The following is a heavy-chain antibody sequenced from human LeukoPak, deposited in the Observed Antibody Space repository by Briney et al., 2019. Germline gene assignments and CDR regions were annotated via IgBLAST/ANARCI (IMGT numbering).Heavy chain of an antibody. Sequence: GGSLRLSCEASGLTFSSYAMNWVRQAPGKGLEWVSGISGSGASTYSADSVKGRFTISRDNSKNTLYLQMNSLRAEDAAVYYCARGLPGAYRIMDVGGQGTTVTVS. V-gene: IGHV3-23*01. J-gene: IGHJ6*02. D-gene: IGHD5-18*01. CDR1: GLTFSSYA. CDR3: ARGLPGAYRIMDV. CDR2: ISGSGAST.